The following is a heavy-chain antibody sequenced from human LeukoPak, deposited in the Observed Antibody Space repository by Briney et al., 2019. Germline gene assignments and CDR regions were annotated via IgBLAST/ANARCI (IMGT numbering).Heavy chain of an antibody. V-gene: IGHV3-23*01. CDR3: AKDPEELLDY. Sequence: GGSLRLSCAASGFTFSSYAMSWVRQAPGKGLEWVSAISGSGGSTYYAATVKGRFTISRDNSKNTLYLQMNSLRAEDTAVYYCAKDPEELLDYWGQGTLVTVSS. D-gene: IGHD1-26*01. CDR1: GFTFSSYA. CDR2: ISGSGGST. J-gene: IGHJ4*02.